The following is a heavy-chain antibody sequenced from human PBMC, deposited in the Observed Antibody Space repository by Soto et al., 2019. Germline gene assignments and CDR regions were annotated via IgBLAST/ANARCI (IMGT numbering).Heavy chain of an antibody. CDR2: INPNSGST. CDR1: GYTFTSYG. CDR3: ARGGCTDGVCTYYFDS. V-gene: IGHV1-2*02. Sequence: ASVKVSCKASGYTFTSYGISWVRQAPGQGLEWMGWINPNSGSTKSTQRFQGSVTMTRDTSISTAYMELTRLRSDDTAVYYCARGGCTDGVCTYYFDSWGQGTLVTVSS. J-gene: IGHJ4*02. D-gene: IGHD2-8*01.